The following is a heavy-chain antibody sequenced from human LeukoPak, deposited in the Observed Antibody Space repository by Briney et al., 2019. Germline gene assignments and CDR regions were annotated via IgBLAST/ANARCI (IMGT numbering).Heavy chain of an antibody. Sequence: GRSLRLSCAASGFTFDDYAMHWVRQAPGKGLEWVSGISWNSGSIGYADSVKGRFIISRDNAKNSLYLQMNSLRAEDMALYHCAKEAIPSRLALGWFDYWGQGTLVTVSS. CDR2: ISWNSGSI. CDR1: GFTFDDYA. J-gene: IGHJ4*02. V-gene: IGHV3-9*03. CDR3: AKEAIPSRLALGWFDY. D-gene: IGHD2-2*02.